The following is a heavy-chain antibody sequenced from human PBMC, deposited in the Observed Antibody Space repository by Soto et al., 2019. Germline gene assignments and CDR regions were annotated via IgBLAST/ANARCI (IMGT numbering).Heavy chain of an antibody. J-gene: IGHJ6*02. V-gene: IGHV4-30-4*01. CDR3: ARAYYYGASYYYYGMDV. Sequence: SETLSLTCTVSGGSISSGDYYWSWIRQPPGKGLEWIGYIYYSGSTYYNPSLKSRVTISVDTSKNQFSLKLSSVTAADTAVYYCARAYYYGASYYYYGMDVWGQGTTVT. D-gene: IGHD3-10*01. CDR2: IYYSGST. CDR1: GGSISSGDYY.